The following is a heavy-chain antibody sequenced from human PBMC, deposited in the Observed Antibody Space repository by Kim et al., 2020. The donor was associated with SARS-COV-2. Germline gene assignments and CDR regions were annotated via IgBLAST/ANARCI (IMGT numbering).Heavy chain of an antibody. D-gene: IGHD1-26*01. J-gene: IGHJ4*02. V-gene: IGHV4-34*01. CDR3: ARGSGNEWELPFDY. Sequence: PSLKSRVTISVDTSKNQFSLKLSSVTAADTAVYYCARGSGNEWELPFDYWGQGTLVTVSS.